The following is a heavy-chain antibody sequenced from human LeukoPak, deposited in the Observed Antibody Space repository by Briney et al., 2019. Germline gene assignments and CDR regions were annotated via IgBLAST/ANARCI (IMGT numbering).Heavy chain of an antibody. CDR2: MSPHSGNT. CDR3: VGGAPNWGLDY. J-gene: IGHJ4*02. D-gene: IGHD7-27*01. V-gene: IGHV1-8*02. CDR1: GGTFSSYA. Sequence: ASVKVSCKASGGTFSSYAISWVRQATGQGLEWVGWMSPHSGNTGYAQNFQGRVTMTRDTSISTAYMELTSLRSEDTAVYYCVGGAPNWGLDYWGQGTLVIVSS.